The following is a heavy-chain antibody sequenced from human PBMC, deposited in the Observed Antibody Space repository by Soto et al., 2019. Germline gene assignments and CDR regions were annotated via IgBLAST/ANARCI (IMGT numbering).Heavy chain of an antibody. Sequence: EVQLVESGGGLVQPGGSLRLSCSVSGFTFSAYPMHWVRQAPGKGLEYVSAIRSNGDSTYYADSVKGRFTISRDNSKNTLYLQMSSLRAEDTAVYYCVKGLKRQSYAFWSGYYKGRVSHYGLDVWGQGTTVTVSS. V-gene: IGHV3-64D*06. CDR2: IRSNGDST. CDR3: VKGLKRQSYAFWSGYYKGRVSHYGLDV. CDR1: GFTFSAYP. J-gene: IGHJ6*02. D-gene: IGHD3-3*01.